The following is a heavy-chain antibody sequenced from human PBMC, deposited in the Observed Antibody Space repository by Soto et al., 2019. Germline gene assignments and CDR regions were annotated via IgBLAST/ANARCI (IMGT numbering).Heavy chain of an antibody. J-gene: IGHJ6*02. CDR3: ARADYEILTGSYAMDV. Sequence: SETLSLTCTVSDDFISSYYWNWIRQPAGKGLEWIGRVSTNGATNYNPSLESRVTMSVDTSKNQFSLKLTSVTAADTAVYFCARADYEILTGSYAMDVWGQGTAVTVSS. CDR1: DDFISSYY. CDR2: VSTNGAT. V-gene: IGHV4-4*07. D-gene: IGHD3-9*01.